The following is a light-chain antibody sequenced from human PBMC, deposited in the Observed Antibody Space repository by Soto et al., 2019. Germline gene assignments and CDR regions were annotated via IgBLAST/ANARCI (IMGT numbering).Light chain of an antibody. Sequence: QSALTQPASVSGSPGQSITISCTGTSSDVGGSNYVSWYQQLPGKAPKLMIYDVSDRPSGVSNRFSGSKSGNTAFLTISGLQAEDEADYYCSSYTSSSLYVFGTGTKVT. CDR3: SSYTSSSLYV. CDR2: DVS. CDR1: SSDVGGSNY. J-gene: IGLJ1*01. V-gene: IGLV2-14*01.